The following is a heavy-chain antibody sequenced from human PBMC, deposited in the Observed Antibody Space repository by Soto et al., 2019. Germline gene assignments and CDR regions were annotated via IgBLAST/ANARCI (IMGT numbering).Heavy chain of an antibody. CDR3: ASRDPGTSVDY. CDR1: GGSFTGNNW. CDR2: IYRTGST. V-gene: IGHV4-4*02. Sequence: SETLSLTCAVSGGSFTGNNWWTWVRQPPGQGLEWIGEIYRTGSTNYNPSLKSRVTISLDKSEKQISLKVTSLTAADTAVYYCASRDPGTSVDYWGQGTLVTVSS. D-gene: IGHD1-7*01. J-gene: IGHJ4*02.